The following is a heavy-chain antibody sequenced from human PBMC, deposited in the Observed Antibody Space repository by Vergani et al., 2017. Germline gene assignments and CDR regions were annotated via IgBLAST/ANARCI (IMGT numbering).Heavy chain of an antibody. Sequence: QVQLVQSGAEVKKPGASVKVSCKASGYTFTSHDISWVRQATGQGLEWMGWINPNSGNTGYAQKFQGRVTMTRNTSITTAYMALSSLRSEDTAVYYCARGPYYYDSSGYYYSNDYWGQGTLVTVSS. CDR2: INPNSGNT. D-gene: IGHD3-22*01. J-gene: IGHJ4*02. CDR3: ARGPYYYDSSGYYYSNDY. V-gene: IGHV1-8*01. CDR1: GYTFTSHD.